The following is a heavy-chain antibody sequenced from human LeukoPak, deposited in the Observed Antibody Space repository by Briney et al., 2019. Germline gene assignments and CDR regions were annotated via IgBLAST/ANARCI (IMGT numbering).Heavy chain of an antibody. CDR2: IWYDASNV. D-gene: IGHD5-24*01. J-gene: IGHJ4*02. Sequence: GRSLRLSCAASGFTFRGHGMHWVRQAPGKGLEWVAVIWYDASNVYYADSVKGRFTISRDNAKNSLYLQMNSLRAEDTAVYYCATETIPLNYWGQGTLVTVSS. CDR1: GFTFRGHG. V-gene: IGHV3-33*03. CDR3: ATETIPLNY.